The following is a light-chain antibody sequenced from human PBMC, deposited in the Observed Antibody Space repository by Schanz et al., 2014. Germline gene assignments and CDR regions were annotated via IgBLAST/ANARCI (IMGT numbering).Light chain of an antibody. CDR1: QNINNY. J-gene: IGKJ1*01. CDR3: QQTNSLFWT. CDR2: AIS. Sequence: DIQMTQSPSSLSASVGDRVTITCRASQNINNYLNWYQQKPGTAPKLLIYAISRLESGVPSRFSGSGSGTDFTLTIRSLQPEDFASYYCQQTNSLFWTFGQGTKVEI. V-gene: IGKV1-39*01.